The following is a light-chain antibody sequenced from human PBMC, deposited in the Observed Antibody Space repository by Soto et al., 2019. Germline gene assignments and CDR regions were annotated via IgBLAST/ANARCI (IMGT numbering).Light chain of an antibody. CDR3: SSYRSSNTLL. CDR1: SSDVGDYDY. Sequence: QSVLTQPASVSGSPGQSITISCTGTSSDVGDYDYVSWYQQYAGKAPKMMIYEVSNRPSGVSNRVSGSKSGNTASLTISGLQAEDEADYYCSSYRSSNTLLFGGGTKLTVL. J-gene: IGLJ2*01. CDR2: EVS. V-gene: IGLV2-14*01.